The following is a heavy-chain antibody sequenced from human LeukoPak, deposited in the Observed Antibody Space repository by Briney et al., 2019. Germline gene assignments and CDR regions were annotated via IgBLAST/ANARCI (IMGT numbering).Heavy chain of an antibody. V-gene: IGHV3-43*01. CDR1: GFIFDDYT. CDR3: AKGAEAGTTSKHYFDY. CDR2: ISWDGGST. D-gene: IGHD6-19*01. Sequence: PGGSLRLSCAASGFIFDDYTMHWVRQVPGKGLEWVSFISWDGGSTYYADSVKGRFTISRDNSKNSLYLQMNSLRTEDSALYFCAKGAEAGTTSKHYFDYWGKGTLVTVSS. J-gene: IGHJ4*02.